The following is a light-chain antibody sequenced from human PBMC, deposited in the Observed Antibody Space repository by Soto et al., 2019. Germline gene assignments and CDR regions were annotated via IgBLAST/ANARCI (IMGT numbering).Light chain of an antibody. CDR3: QQYNNWPFT. CDR1: QSVSNN. J-gene: IGKJ4*01. CDR2: GAS. V-gene: IGKV3-15*01. Sequence: EIVMTQSPATLSVSPGERATLSCRASQSVSNNLAWYQQKPGQAPRLLIYGASTRATGIPARFSGSGSGTEFTLTISSLQSEDFAVYYCQQYNNWPFTFDGGTKVEIK.